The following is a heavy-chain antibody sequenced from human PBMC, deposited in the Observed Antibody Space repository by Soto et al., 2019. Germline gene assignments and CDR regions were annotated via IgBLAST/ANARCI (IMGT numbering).Heavy chain of an antibody. Sequence: GGSLRLSCAVSGFNVMSYWMSWVRQAPGKGPEWVASVKEDGSELYYLHSVRGRFSISRDSAGNALHLTMNYLSAEDTGVYFCARDIGFDYVNWGQGIPVTVSS. CDR1: GFNVMSYW. V-gene: IGHV3-7*01. J-gene: IGHJ4*02. CDR2: VKEDGSEL. CDR3: ARDIGFDYVN. D-gene: IGHD3-16*01.